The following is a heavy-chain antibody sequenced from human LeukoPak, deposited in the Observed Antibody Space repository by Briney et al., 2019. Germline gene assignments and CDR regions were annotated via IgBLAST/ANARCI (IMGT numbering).Heavy chain of an antibody. CDR2: IYHSGGT. Sequence: PSETLSLTCAVSGYSISSGFYWGWIRQPPGKGLEWIGTIYHSGGTYYKPSLKSRVTISVDTSKNQFSLKLSSVTAADTAVYYCARQGPYCGGDCSNYFDYWGQGTLVTVSS. D-gene: IGHD2-21*01. CDR1: GYSISSGFY. V-gene: IGHV4-38-2*01. CDR3: ARQGPYCGGDCSNYFDY. J-gene: IGHJ4*02.